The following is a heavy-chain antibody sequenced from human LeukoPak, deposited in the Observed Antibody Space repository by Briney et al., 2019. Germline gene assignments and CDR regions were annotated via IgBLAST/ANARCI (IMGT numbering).Heavy chain of an antibody. Sequence: SETLSLTCSVSGGSVSEYYWSWIRQPPGKGLEWIGYIYYSGTTNYNPSLKSRVSLSIDTSKSQFSLNLSSVTAADTAVYYCARAGRLGELSLSGFDYWGQGTLVTVSS. CDR1: GGSVSEYY. D-gene: IGHD3-16*02. CDR3: ARAGRLGELSLSGFDY. CDR2: IYYSGTT. V-gene: IGHV4-59*02. J-gene: IGHJ4*02.